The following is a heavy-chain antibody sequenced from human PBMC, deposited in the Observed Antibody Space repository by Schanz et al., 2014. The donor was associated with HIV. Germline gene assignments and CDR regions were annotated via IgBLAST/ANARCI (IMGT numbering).Heavy chain of an antibody. CDR1: GFTFSSYA. V-gene: IGHV3-23*03. CDR2: TSYDGTKK. CDR3: AKIRGPRGAYDGMDA. J-gene: IGHJ6*02. Sequence: EVQLLESGGGLVQPGGSLRLSCAASGFTFSSYAMSWVRQAPGKGLEWVAVTSYDGTKKHYADSVKGRFTISRDNSKNTMFLQMNSLRVEDTAIYYCAKIRGPRGAYDGMDAWGQGTTVTVSS. D-gene: IGHD3-10*01.